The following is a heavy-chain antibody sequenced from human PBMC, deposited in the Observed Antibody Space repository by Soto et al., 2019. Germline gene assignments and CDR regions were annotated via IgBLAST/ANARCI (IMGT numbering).Heavy chain of an antibody. J-gene: IGHJ5*02. V-gene: IGHV4-30-4*01. CDR2: ISYSGST. Sequence: QVQLQESGPGLVKPSQTLSLTCTVSGGSLNSGDYYCSWIRQPPGKGLEWIGYISYSGSTYYNPSLKSRVTISVDTSKNQFSLKLSSVTAADTAGYYCARGRGLWFSPWGQGTLVTVSS. CDR1: GGSLNSGDYY. D-gene: IGHD3-10*01. CDR3: ARGRGLWFSP.